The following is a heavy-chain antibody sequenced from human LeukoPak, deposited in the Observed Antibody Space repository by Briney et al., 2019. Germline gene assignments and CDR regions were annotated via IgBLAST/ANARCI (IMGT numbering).Heavy chain of an antibody. CDR1: GGSISSSSYY. Sequence: PSQTLSLTCTVSGGSISSSSYYWSWIRQPAGKGLEWIGRIYTSGSTNYNPSLKSRVTISVDTSKNQFSLKLSSVTAADTAVYYCARDYGDYVPYAFDIWGQGTMVIVSS. D-gene: IGHD4-17*01. J-gene: IGHJ3*02. CDR3: ARDYGDYVPYAFDI. CDR2: IYTSGST. V-gene: IGHV4-61*02.